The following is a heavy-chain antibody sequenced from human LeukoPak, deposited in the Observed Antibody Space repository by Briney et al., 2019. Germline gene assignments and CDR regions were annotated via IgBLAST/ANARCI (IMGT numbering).Heavy chain of an antibody. D-gene: IGHD4-17*01. CDR2: FDPEDGET. CDR1: GYTFTSYG. V-gene: IGHV1-24*01. J-gene: IGHJ4*02. CDR3: ATRHDYGDYDLDY. Sequence: ASVKVSCKASGYTFTSYGISWVRQAPGQGLEWMGGFDPEDGETIYAQKFQGRVTMTEDTSTDTAYMELSSLRSEDTAVYYCATRHDYGDYDLDYWGQGTLVAVSS.